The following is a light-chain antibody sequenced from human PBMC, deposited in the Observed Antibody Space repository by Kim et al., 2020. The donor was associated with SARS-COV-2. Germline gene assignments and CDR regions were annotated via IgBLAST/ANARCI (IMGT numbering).Light chain of an antibody. CDR1: QSISNY. V-gene: IGKV1-39*01. CDR3: QQSYTTAR. Sequence: DIQMTQSPSSLSASVGDRVTISCRASQSISNYLNWYQQKPGKAPQLLIYVASNLQSGVPSRFSGSGFGTDFTLTISSLQPEDFATYYCQQSYTTARFGGRTKLEI. CDR2: VAS. J-gene: IGKJ4*02.